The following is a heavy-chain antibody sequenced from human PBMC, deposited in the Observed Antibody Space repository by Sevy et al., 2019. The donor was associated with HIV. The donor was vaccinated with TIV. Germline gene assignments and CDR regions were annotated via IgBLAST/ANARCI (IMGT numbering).Heavy chain of an antibody. D-gene: IGHD3-16*01. CDR2: ISGLSNYI. V-gene: IGHV3-11*06. CDR3: ARRAVNWDYFEY. J-gene: IGHJ4*02. CDR1: GFTFSDYY. Sequence: GGSLRLSCTASGFTFSDYYMSWIRQAPGKGLEWVSYISGLSNYINYADSVKGRFSISRDNVKDSLYLQMNSLRADDKAVYFCARRAVNWDYFEYWGQGTLVTVSS.